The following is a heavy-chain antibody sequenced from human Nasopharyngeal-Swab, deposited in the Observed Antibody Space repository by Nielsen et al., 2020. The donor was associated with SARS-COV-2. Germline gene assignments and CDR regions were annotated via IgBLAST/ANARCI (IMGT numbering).Heavy chain of an antibody. J-gene: IGHJ4*02. CDR2: ISAYNGNT. Sequence: WGRQAPGQGLEWMGWISAYNGNTNYAQKLQGRVTMTTDTSTSTAYMELRSLRSDDTAVYYCARGYCSSTSCYYFDYWGQGTLVTVSS. D-gene: IGHD2-2*01. CDR3: ARGYCSSTSCYYFDY. V-gene: IGHV1-18*01.